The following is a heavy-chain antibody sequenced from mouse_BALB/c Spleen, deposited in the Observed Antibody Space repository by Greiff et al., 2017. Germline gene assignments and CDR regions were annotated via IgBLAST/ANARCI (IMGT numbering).Heavy chain of an antibody. D-gene: IGHD1-1*01. CDR3: ARKGDGTSCAD. CDR2: ISNGGGST. J-gene: IGHJ3*01. Sequence: EVKLVESGGGLVQPGGSLKLSCAASGFTFSSYTMSWVRQTPEKRLEWVAYISNGGGSTYYPDTVKGRFTNSRDNAKNTLYLRMSSLKSEDTAMYSCARKGDGTSCADWGQGTLVTVSA. CDR1: GFTFSSYT. V-gene: IGHV5-12-2*01.